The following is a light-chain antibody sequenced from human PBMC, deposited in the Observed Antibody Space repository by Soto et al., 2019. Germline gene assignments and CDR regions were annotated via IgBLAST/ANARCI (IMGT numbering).Light chain of an antibody. CDR1: QSVSSY. J-gene: IGKJ5*01. Sequence: EIVLTQSPATLSLSPGERATLSCRASQSVSSYLAWYQQKPGQAPRLLIYDASNRATGIPARFSGSGSGTDFTLTISSLEPEDFAVYYCQQRSNWPPITCGQGTLLEIK. CDR3: QQRSNWPPIT. V-gene: IGKV3-11*01. CDR2: DAS.